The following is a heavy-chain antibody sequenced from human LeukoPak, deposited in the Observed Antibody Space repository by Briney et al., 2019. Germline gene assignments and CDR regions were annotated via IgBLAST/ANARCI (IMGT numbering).Heavy chain of an antibody. CDR1: GYTFTSYG. CDR2: ISAYNGNT. J-gene: IGHJ3*02. V-gene: IGHV1-18*01. CDR3: ARVGIVVVVAAQGDAFDI. D-gene: IGHD2-15*01. Sequence: ASVKVSCKASGYTFTSYGISWVRQAPGQGLEWMGWISAYNGNTNYAQKLQGRVIMTTDTSTSTAYMELRSLRSDDTAVYYCARVGIVVVVAAQGDAFDIWGQGTMVTVSS.